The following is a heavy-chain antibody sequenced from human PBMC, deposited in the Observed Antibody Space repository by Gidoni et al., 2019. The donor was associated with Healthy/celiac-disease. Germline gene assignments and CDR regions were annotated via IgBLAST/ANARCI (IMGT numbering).Heavy chain of an antibody. J-gene: IGHJ4*02. CDR1: GGSISSSSYS. Sequence: QLQLQESGPGLVKPSDTLALTCTVPGGSISSSSYSWGWISQPPGKGLEWIGSMYSSGSTYYNPSLKSRVTISVDTSKNQSALKLSSVTAAETDVYYCARSIAAAEDYWGQGTLVTVSS. D-gene: IGHD6-25*01. CDR2: MYSSGST. V-gene: IGHV4-39*01. CDR3: ARSIAAAEDY.